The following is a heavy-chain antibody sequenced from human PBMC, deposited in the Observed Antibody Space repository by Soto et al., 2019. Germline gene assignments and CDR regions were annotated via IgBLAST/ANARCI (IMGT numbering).Heavy chain of an antibody. CDR3: VKEMAPAAIGSIYYYYCMEV. V-gene: IGHV3-64D*06. CDR2: FSSKGGTT. CDR1: PCSLSNYA. Sequence: GVTLRRSGSAGPCSLSNYAMHWVRQAPGKGLQHVSGFSSKGGTTYYADSVKGRFTISRDNSKNTLYLQMSSLRPEDTAVYYCVKEMAPAAIGSIYYYYCMEVWDQGTTVTASS. J-gene: IGHJ6*02. D-gene: IGHD2-2*01.